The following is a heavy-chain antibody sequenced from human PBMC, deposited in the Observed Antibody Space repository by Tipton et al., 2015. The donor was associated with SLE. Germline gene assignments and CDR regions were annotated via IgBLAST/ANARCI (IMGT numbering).Heavy chain of an antibody. J-gene: IGHJ5*02. CDR3: ARDDFWSGREWFDP. CDR1: GGSISSYY. V-gene: IGHV4-34*01. Sequence: TLSLTCTVSGGSISSYYWSWIRQPPGKGLEWIGEINHSGSTNYNPSLKSRVTISVDTSKNQFSLKLSSVTAADTAVYYCARDDFWSGREWFDPWGQGTLVTVSS. D-gene: IGHD3-3*01. CDR2: INHSGST.